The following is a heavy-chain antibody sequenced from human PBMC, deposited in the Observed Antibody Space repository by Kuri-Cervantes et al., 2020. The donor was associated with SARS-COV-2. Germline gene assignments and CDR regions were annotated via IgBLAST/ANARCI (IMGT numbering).Heavy chain of an antibody. CDR1: GFTFDDYA. Sequence: SLKISCAASGFTFDDYAMHWVRQAPGKGLEWVSGISWNSGSIGYADSVKGRFTISRDNAKNSLYLQMNSLRAEDTAVYYCARAAVDSLYYYYYMDVWGKGTTVTVSS. D-gene: IGHD3/OR15-3a*01. J-gene: IGHJ6*03. V-gene: IGHV3-9*01. CDR2: ISWNSGSI. CDR3: ARAAVDSLYYYYYMDV.